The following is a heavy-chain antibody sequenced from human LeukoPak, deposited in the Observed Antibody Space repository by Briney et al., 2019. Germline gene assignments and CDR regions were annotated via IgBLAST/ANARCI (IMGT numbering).Heavy chain of an antibody. CDR2: ISSDGSVT. V-gene: IGHV3-74*03. CDR1: GFIFTNYW. Sequence: GGSLRLSCAVSGFIFTNYWMHWVLQAPGKGLVWVSYISSDGSVTKYADSVKGRFTISKDNAKNSLYLQMNSLRAEDTAVYYCARAGGSTVSHSDYWGQGTLVTVSS. D-gene: IGHD4-17*01. J-gene: IGHJ4*02. CDR3: ARAGGSTVSHSDY.